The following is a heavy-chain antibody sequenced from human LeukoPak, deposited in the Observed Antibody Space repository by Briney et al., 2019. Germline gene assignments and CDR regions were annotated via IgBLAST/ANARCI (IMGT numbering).Heavy chain of an antibody. V-gene: IGHV1-24*01. CDR3: ALLGADIVEVPAARGGY. J-gene: IGHJ4*02. CDR2: FDPEDGET. CDR1: GYTLTDLS. Sequence: ASVKVSCKVSGYTLTDLSMHWVRQAPGKGLEWMGGFDPEDGETIYAQKFQGRVTMTEDTSTDTAYMELSSLRSEDTAVYYCALLGADIVEVPAARGGYWGQGTLVTVSS. D-gene: IGHD2-2*01.